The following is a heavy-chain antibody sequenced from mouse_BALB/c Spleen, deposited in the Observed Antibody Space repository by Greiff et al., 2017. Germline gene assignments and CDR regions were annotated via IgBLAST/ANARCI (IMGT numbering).Heavy chain of an antibody. V-gene: IGHV5-12-2*01. D-gene: IGHD6-2*01. J-gene: IGHJ4*01. CDR2: ISNGGGST. Sequence: EVHLVESGGGLVQPGGSLKLSCAASGFTFSSYTMSWVRQTPEKRLEWVAYISNGGGSTYYPDTVKGRFTISRDNAKNTLYLQMSSLKSEDTAMYYCARHVSLPPMDYWGQGTSVTVSS. CDR1: GFTFSSYT. CDR3: ARHVSLPPMDY.